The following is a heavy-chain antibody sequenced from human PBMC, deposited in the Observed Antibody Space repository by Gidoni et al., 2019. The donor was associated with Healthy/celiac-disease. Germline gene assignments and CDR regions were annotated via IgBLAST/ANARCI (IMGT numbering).Heavy chain of an antibody. CDR2: SSGSGGST. CDR3: AKAHRIAVAQFDP. D-gene: IGHD6-19*01. CDR1: GFPFSSYA. V-gene: IGHV3-23*01. Sequence: EVQLLESGGGLVQPGGSLRLSCAASGFPFSSYAMSWVRQAPGKGLEWVSASSGSGGSTYYADSVKGRFTISRDNSKNTLYLQMNSLRAEDTAVYYCAKAHRIAVAQFDPWGQGTLVTVSS. J-gene: IGHJ5*02.